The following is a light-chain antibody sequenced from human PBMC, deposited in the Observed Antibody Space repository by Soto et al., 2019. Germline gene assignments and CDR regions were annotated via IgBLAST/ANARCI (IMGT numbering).Light chain of an antibody. J-gene: IGKJ3*01. V-gene: IGKV1-27*01. CDR1: QGISTF. Sequence: DIQMTQSPSSLSASVGDRVTITCRASQGISTFLAWFQQKPGTVPKLLISGASTLQSGVPSRFSGSGSGTDFSLTISSLQPEDVATYYCQKYDFAPFTFGPGTKVDIK. CDR3: QKYDFAPFT. CDR2: GAS.